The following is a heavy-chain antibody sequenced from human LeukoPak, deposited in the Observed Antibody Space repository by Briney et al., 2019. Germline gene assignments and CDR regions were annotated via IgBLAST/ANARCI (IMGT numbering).Heavy chain of an antibody. Sequence: PGGSLRLSCAASGFTFSSYEMNWVRQAPGKGLEWVSYISSSGSTIYYADSVKGRFTISRDNAKNSLYLQMNSLRAEDTAVYYCARAGESSGWYYFDYWGQGTLVTVSS. J-gene: IGHJ4*02. CDR1: GFTFSSYE. CDR3: ARAGESSGWYYFDY. V-gene: IGHV3-48*03. CDR2: ISSSGSTI. D-gene: IGHD6-19*01.